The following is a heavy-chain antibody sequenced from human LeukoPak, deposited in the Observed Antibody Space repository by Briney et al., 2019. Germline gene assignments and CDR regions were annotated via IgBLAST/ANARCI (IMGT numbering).Heavy chain of an antibody. CDR3: ARHVLPQWELRRGYLDF. Sequence: SETLSLTCTVYGGSISNNFNYWAWIRQPPGKGLEWIGSMYYRGSTYYNPSLKSRVTISVDTSKNQFSLKLSSVTTTDTALYYCARHVLPQWELRRGYLDFWGQGILVTVSS. V-gene: IGHV4-39*01. CDR1: GGSISNNFNY. CDR2: MYYRGST. J-gene: IGHJ4*02. D-gene: IGHD1-26*01.